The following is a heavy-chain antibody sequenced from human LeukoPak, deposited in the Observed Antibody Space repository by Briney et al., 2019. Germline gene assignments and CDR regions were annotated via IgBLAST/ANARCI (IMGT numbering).Heavy chain of an antibody. J-gene: IGHJ4*02. Sequence: PGRALRLSCAASGFTFSSSGMHWVRQAPGKGLEWVAVIWYDGSNKYYADSVKGRFTISRDNSKNTLYLQMNSLRAEDTAVYYCARDGPNTFVDYWGQGTLVTVSS. CDR1: GFTFSSSG. V-gene: IGHV3-33*01. D-gene: IGHD4/OR15-4a*01. CDR3: ARDGPNTFVDY. CDR2: IWYDGSNK.